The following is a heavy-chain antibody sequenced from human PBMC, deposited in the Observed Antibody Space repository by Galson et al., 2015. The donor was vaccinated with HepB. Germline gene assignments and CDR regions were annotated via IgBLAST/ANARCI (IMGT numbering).Heavy chain of an antibody. CDR2: ISYYGNHK. J-gene: IGHJ4*02. V-gene: IGHV3-30-3*01. D-gene: IGHD6-19*01. CDR3: AREWGLEAPGWPPGK. Sequence: SPRLSWAAPGFPFRTYALPWGPPAPGQGLGGVAAISYYGNHKIYAGSLKGRITISRDNSKKTPHPQMNGLRADDTAVYYCAREWGLEAPGWPPGKWGQGDLVTVSS. CDR1: GFPFRTYA.